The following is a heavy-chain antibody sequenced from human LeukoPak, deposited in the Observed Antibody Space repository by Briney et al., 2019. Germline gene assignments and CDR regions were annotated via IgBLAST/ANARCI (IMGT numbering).Heavy chain of an antibody. CDR1: GFIFDDYG. CDR2: INWNGGST. CDR3: ARRIVGATNWFDL. J-gene: IGHJ5*02. Sequence: PGGSLRLSCAASGFIFDDYGMSWVRQAPGKGLEWVSGINWNGGSTGYADSVKGRFTISRDNAKNSLYLQMSSLRAEDTALYYCARRIVGATNWFDLWGQGTLVTVSS. V-gene: IGHV3-20*04. D-gene: IGHD1-26*01.